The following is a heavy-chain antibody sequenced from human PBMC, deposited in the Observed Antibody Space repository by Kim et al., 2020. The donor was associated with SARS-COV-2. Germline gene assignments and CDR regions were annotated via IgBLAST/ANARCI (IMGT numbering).Heavy chain of an antibody. CDR2: ICHSGKT. D-gene: IGHD3-9*01. J-gene: IGHJ6*02. Sequence: SETLSLTCTVSGDSIRNYCWSWMRLPPGKGLDYLGYICHSGKTNYSPSLQSRLTMSVDSSKDQISLKLNSVTATDTAVYYCARHDTRLVKAPSSYTYPMDVWGQGIMVTVSS. CDR1: GDSIRNYC. V-gene: IGHV4-59*08. CDR3: ARHDTRLVKAPSSYTYPMDV.